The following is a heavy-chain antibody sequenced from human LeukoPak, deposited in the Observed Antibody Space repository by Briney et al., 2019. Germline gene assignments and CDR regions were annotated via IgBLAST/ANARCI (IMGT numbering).Heavy chain of an antibody. CDR2: ISGSGDST. Sequence: TGGSLRLSCAASGFTFSNYAMTWVRQAPGKGLEWVSTISGSGDSTYYADSVKGRFTISRDNSKNTLYLQMNSLRAEDTAVYYCAKDLYYDSRGTPTDYWGQGTLVTVSS. D-gene: IGHD3-22*01. CDR3: AKDLYYDSRGTPTDY. J-gene: IGHJ4*02. CDR1: GFTFSNYA. V-gene: IGHV3-23*01.